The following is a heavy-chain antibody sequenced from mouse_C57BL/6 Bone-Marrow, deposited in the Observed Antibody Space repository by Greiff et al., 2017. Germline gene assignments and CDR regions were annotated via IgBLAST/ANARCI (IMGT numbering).Heavy chain of an antibody. Sequence: QVQLQQPGAELVMPGASVKLSCKASGYTFTSYWMHWVKQRPGQGLEWIGEIDPSDSYTNYNQKFKDKSTLTVDKSSSTAYMQLSSLTSEDSAVYYCAGVTTRYAMDYWGQGTSVTVSS. CDR3: AGVTTRYAMDY. CDR1: GYTFTSYW. CDR2: IDPSDSYT. V-gene: IGHV1-69*01. J-gene: IGHJ4*01. D-gene: IGHD2-2*01.